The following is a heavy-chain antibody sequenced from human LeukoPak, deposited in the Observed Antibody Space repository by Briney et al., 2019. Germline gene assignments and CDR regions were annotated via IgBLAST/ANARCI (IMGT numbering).Heavy chain of an antibody. V-gene: IGHV4-59*01. CDR1: GGSTNSYY. J-gene: IGHJ4*02. Sequence: PSETLSLTCTVSGGSTNSYYWGWIRQPPGKGLEWIGYINYSGSTNYNPSLKSRVTISVDTSKNQFSLKLSSVTAADTAVYYCASGGGATGYFDYWGQGTLVTVSS. CDR2: INYSGST. D-gene: IGHD1-26*01. CDR3: ASGGGATGYFDY.